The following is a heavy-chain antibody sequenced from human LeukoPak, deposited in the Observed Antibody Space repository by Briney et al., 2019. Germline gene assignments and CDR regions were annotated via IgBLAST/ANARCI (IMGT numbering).Heavy chain of an antibody. J-gene: IGHJ4*02. CDR2: MNPNSGNT. D-gene: IGHD2-15*01. V-gene: IGHV1-8*03. Sequence: ASVKVSCKASGYTFTSYDINWVRQATGQGLEWMGWMNPNSGNTGYAQKFQGRVTITRNTSISTAYMELSSLRSEDTAVYYCARGRKSRIWFDYWGQGTLVTVSS. CDR3: ARGRKSRIWFDY. CDR1: GYTFTSYD.